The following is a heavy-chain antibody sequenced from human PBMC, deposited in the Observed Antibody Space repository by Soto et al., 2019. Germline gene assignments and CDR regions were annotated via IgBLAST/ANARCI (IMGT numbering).Heavy chain of an antibody. D-gene: IGHD5-12*01. V-gene: IGHV1-69*02. CDR3: ARNERGYSGYDFDY. CDR2: IIPILGIA. CDR1: GGTFSSYT. J-gene: IGHJ4*02. Sequence: QVQLVQSGAEVKKPGSSVKVSCKASGGTFSSYTISWVRQAPGQGLEWMGRIIPILGIANYAQKFQGRVTITADKSTSTAYMELSRLRSEDTAVYYCARNERGYSGYDFDYGGQGTLVTVSS.